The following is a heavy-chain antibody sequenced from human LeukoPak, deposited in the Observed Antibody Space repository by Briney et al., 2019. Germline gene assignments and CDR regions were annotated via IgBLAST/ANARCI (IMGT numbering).Heavy chain of an antibody. D-gene: IGHD3-22*01. CDR2: IWYDGSNQ. J-gene: IGHJ4*02. Sequence: GRSLRLSCEASGFTFSRFGMHWVRQAPGKGLEWVAVIWYDGSNQDYADSVEGRFTISRDNSKNTLYLQVSSLRAEDTAVYYCARDRWYDGSGYIAAFDYWGQGTLVTVS. CDR1: GFTFSRFG. V-gene: IGHV3-33*01. CDR3: ARDRWYDGSGYIAAFDY.